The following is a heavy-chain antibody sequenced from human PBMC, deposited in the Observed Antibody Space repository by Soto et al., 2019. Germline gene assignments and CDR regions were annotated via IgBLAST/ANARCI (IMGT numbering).Heavy chain of an antibody. CDR3: ARDDDYEANAFDY. D-gene: IGHD3-22*01. CDR1: GFTFSRYG. J-gene: IGHJ4*02. Sequence: HPGGSLRLSCAASGFTFSRYGMHWVRQAPGKGLEWVALIWNDGIRKVYVDSVKGRFTTSRDNSKNTLDLQMNSLRAEDTAVYYCARDDDYEANAFDYWGPGTLVTVSS. V-gene: IGHV3-33*01. CDR2: IWNDGIRK.